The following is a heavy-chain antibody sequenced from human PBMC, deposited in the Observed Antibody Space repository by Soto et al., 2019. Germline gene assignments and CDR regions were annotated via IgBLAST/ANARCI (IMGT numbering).Heavy chain of an antibody. CDR1: GFTFSSYA. CDR2: ISGSGGST. CDR3: ASSYGDYDYYYYGMDV. Sequence: GGSLRLSCAASGFTFSSYAMSWVRQAPGKGLEWVSAISGSGGSTYYADSVKGRFTISRDNSKNTLYLQMNSLRAEDTAVYYCASSYGDYDYYYYGMDVWGQGTTVTVSS. J-gene: IGHJ6*02. D-gene: IGHD4-17*01. V-gene: IGHV3-23*01.